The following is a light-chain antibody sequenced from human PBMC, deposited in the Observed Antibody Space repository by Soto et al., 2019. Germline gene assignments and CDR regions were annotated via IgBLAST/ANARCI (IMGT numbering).Light chain of an antibody. V-gene: IGKV3-20*01. CDR1: QSVSSSY. CDR3: QQYGSSPLT. CDR2: GAS. Sequence: EIVLTHSPGTLSLSPGERATLSCRASQSVSSSYLAWYQQKPGQAPRLLIYGASTRATGIPDRFSGSGSGTDFTFTISRLESEDFAVYFCQQYGSSPLTFGGGTKVEIK. J-gene: IGKJ4*01.